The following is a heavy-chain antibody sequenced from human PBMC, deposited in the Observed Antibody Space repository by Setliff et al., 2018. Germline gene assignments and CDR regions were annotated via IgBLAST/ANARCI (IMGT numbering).Heavy chain of an antibody. Sequence: NPSETLSLTCTVSGGSISSSSYYWGWIRQPPGKGLEWIGRIYYSGSTYYNPSLKSRVTMSVDTSKNQFSLKLSSVTAADTAVYYCARAHTWSLPNDNSGYPGWFDPWGQGTLVTVSS. V-gene: IGHV4-39*01. CDR3: ARAHTWSLPNDNSGYPGWFDP. D-gene: IGHD3-22*01. CDR2: IYYSGST. CDR1: GGSISSSSYY. J-gene: IGHJ5*02.